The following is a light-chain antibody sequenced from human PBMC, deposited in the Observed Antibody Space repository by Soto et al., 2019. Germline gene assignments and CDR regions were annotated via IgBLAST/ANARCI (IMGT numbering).Light chain of an antibody. Sequence: EIVLTQSPGTLSLSPGERATLSCRASQSVSSNYLAWYQKKLGQAPRLLIYGASSRATGIPDRFSGSGSGTDFTLTISRLEPEDFAVYYCQQYGNSQSFGQGTKVDIK. J-gene: IGKJ1*01. CDR1: QSVSSNY. CDR2: GAS. V-gene: IGKV3-20*01. CDR3: QQYGNSQS.